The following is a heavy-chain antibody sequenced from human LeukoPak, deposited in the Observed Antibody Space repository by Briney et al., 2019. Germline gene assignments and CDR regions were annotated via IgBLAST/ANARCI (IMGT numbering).Heavy chain of an antibody. Sequence: PSETLSLTCTVYGGSISSSSYYWGWIRHPPGKGREWIGRIYYSGSTYYNPSLKSRVTISVDTYKPRFSLKLSSVTAADTAVYYCGRHYDSWSGSPGDYFDYWGQGTLVTVSS. V-gene: IGHV4-39*01. CDR2: IYYSGST. D-gene: IGHD3-3*01. CDR1: GGSISSSSYY. J-gene: IGHJ4*02. CDR3: GRHYDSWSGSPGDYFDY.